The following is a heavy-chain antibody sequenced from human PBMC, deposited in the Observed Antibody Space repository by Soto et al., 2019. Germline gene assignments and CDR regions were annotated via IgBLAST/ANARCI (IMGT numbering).Heavy chain of an antibody. CDR3: ARGGVVVLVAVDTAMDP. D-gene: IGHD2-15*01. J-gene: IGHJ5*02. V-gene: IGHV1-2*04. Sequence: ASVKVSCKASGYTFTGYYMHWVRQAPGQGLEWMGWINPNSGGTNYAQKFQGWVTMTRDTSISTAYMELSRLRSDDTAVYYCARGGVVVLVAVDTAMDPWGQGTLVTVSS. CDR1: GYTFTGYY. CDR2: INPNSGGT.